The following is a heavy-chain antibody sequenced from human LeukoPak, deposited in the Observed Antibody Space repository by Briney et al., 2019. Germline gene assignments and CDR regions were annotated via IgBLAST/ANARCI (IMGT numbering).Heavy chain of an antibody. CDR3: ARDTTRWLQASYYYYMDV. CDR1: GGSISSYY. V-gene: IGHV4-4*07. CDR2: IYTSGST. J-gene: IGHJ6*03. Sequence: SSETLSLTCTVSGGSISSYYWSWVPQPAGKGLEWIGRIYTSGSTNYNPSLKSRVTMSVDTSKNQFSLKLSSVTAADTAVYYCARDTTRWLQASYYYYMDVWGKGTTVTVSS. D-gene: IGHD5-24*01.